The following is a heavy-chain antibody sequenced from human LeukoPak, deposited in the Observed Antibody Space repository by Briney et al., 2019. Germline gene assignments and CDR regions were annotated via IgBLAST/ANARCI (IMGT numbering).Heavy chain of an antibody. CDR3: ARDRGYCSGGSCYDWFDP. Sequence: ASVKVSCKASGYTFTSYDINWVRQATGQGLEWMGWVNPNSGGTNYAQKFQGRVTMTRDTSISTAYMELSRLRSDDTAVYYCARDRGYCSGGSCYDWFDPWGQGTLVTVSS. CDR2: VNPNSGGT. V-gene: IGHV1-2*02. D-gene: IGHD2-15*01. CDR1: GYTFTSYD. J-gene: IGHJ5*02.